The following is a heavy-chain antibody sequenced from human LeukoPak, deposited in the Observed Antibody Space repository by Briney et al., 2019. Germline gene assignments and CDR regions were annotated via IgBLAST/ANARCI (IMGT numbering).Heavy chain of an antibody. CDR1: RYTLTELS. D-gene: IGHD2-2*02. Sequence: ASVKVSCKVSRYTLTELSMHWVRQAPGKGLEWMGGFDPEDGETIYAQKFQGRVTMTEDTSTDTAYMELSSLRSEDTAVYYCASQAPHCSSTSCYTRGNWFDPWGQGTLVTVSS. J-gene: IGHJ5*02. CDR2: FDPEDGET. V-gene: IGHV1-24*01. CDR3: ASQAPHCSSTSCYTRGNWFDP.